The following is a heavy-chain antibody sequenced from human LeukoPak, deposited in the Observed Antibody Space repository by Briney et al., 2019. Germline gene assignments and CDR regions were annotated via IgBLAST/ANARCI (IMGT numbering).Heavy chain of an antibody. CDR2: INPNSDFT. D-gene: IGHD3-22*01. CDR3: ARDRRYESSGYRSFDY. CDR1: GYTFTGYY. Sequence: ASVKVSCKASGYTFTGYYMHWVRQAPGQGLEWMGWINPNSDFTNFAQNFQGRVTMTSDTSISTAYMELSRLRSDDTAVYYCARDRRYESSGYRSFDYWVQGTLVTVSS. J-gene: IGHJ4*02. V-gene: IGHV1-2*02.